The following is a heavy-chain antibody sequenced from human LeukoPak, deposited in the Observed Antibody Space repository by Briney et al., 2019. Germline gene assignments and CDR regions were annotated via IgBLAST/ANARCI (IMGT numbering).Heavy chain of an antibody. J-gene: IGHJ4*02. CDR3: AKDRPYFDY. CDR2: ISSSGGST. V-gene: IGHV3-23*01. Sequence: GGSLRLSCAASGFTFSNFAMSWVRQAPGKGLEWVSAISSSGGSTYYADTVKGRFTISRDNSKNTLYLQMNSLRAEDTAVYYCAKDRPYFDYWGQGTLVPVSA. CDR1: GFTFSNFA.